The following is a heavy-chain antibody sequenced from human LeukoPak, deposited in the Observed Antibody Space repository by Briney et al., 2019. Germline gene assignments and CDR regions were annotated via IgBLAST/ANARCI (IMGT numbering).Heavy chain of an antibody. V-gene: IGHV4-59*01. J-gene: IGHJ6*02. CDR3: ARSYGSGAGHYYYYGMDV. D-gene: IGHD3-10*01. CDR1: GGSISSYY. CDR2: IYYSGGT. Sequence: SETLSLTCTVSGGSISSYYWSWIRQPPGKGLEWIGYIYYSGGTNYNPSLKSRVTISVDTSKNQFSLKLSSVTAADTAVYYCARSYGSGAGHYYYYGMDVWGQGTTVTVSS.